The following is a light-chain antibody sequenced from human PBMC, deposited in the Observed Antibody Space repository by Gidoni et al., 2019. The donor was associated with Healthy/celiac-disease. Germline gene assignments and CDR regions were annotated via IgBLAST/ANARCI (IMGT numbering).Light chain of an antibody. CDR1: QSVSSN. V-gene: IGKV3-15*01. J-gene: IGKJ2*01. Sequence: EIVLTQSPATLSVSPGERATLSCRASQSVSSNLAWYQQKPGQAPRLLIYGASTRPTGSPARFSGSGSGTEFTLTISSLQSEDFAVYYCQQYNNWTPYTFGQGTKLEIK. CDR3: QQYNNWTPYT. CDR2: GAS.